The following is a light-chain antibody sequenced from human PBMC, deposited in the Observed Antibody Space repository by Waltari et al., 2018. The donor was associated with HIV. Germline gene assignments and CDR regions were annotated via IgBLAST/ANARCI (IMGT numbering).Light chain of an antibody. CDR1: QSVSSSY. CDR3: QQYGSSPNT. J-gene: IGKJ2*01. CDR2: GAS. Sequence: EIVLTQSPGTLSLSPGERATLSCRASQSVSSSYLAWYQQKPSQAPRRLIYGASSRATGIPDRFSGSGSGTDFTLTISRLEPEDFAVYYCQQYGSSPNTFGQATKLEIK. V-gene: IGKV3-20*01.